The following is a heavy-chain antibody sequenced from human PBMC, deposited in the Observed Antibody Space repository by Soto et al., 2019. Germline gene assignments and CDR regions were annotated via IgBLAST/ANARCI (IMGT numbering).Heavy chain of an antibody. CDR1: GGSISSGGYY. D-gene: IGHD2-21*01. CDR2: IYYSGST. J-gene: IGHJ4*02. CDR3: ARLQVVMAEGTFDY. V-gene: IGHV4-31*03. Sequence: QVQLQESGPGLVKPSQTLFLTCTVSGGSISSGGYYWSWIRKHPGKGLEWIGYIYYSGSTYYNPSLKSRVTISIDTSKNQFSLKLRSVTAADTAVYYCARLQVVMAEGTFDYWGQGTLVTVSS.